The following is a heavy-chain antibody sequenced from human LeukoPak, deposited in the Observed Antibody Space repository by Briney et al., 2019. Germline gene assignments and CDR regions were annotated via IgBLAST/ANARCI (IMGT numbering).Heavy chain of an antibody. CDR2: IKQDGSEK. Sequence: PGGSLRLSCAASGFTFSSYVMSWVRQAPGKGLEWVANIKQDGSEKDYVDSVKGRSTISRDNAKNSLYLQMNSLRAEDTALHYCARYCGGDCYGLDVWGQGTTVTVSS. CDR3: ARYCGGDCYGLDV. V-gene: IGHV3-7*01. D-gene: IGHD2-21*01. J-gene: IGHJ6*02. CDR1: GFTFSSYV.